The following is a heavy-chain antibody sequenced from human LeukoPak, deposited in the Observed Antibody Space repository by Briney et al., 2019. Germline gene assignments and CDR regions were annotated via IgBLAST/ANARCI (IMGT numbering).Heavy chain of an antibody. V-gene: IGHV1-69*13. D-gene: IGHD3-22*01. Sequence: GASVKVSCKASGGTFSSYAISWVRQAPGQGLEWMGGIIPIFGTANYAQKFQGRVTITADESTSTAYMELSSLRSEDTAVYYCARVLDYYDSSGYYYAGAFDIWGQGTMVTVSS. CDR1: GGTFSSYA. CDR3: ARVLDYYDSSGYYYAGAFDI. J-gene: IGHJ3*02. CDR2: IIPIFGTA.